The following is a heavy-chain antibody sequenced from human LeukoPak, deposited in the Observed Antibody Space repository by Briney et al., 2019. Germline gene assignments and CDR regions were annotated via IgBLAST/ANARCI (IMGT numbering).Heavy chain of an antibody. Sequence: GGSLTLSCQASGFTFIDYAMSWVRQAPGKGLEWVSSINPDGGTFFADSVKGRFTSSRDDSRSVVYLQMNTLSAEDTAVYYCARSGVATCHYWGQGILVAVSS. CDR2: INPDGGT. D-gene: IGHD3-10*01. CDR1: GFTFIDYA. J-gene: IGHJ4*02. V-gene: IGHV3-23*01. CDR3: ARSGVATCHY.